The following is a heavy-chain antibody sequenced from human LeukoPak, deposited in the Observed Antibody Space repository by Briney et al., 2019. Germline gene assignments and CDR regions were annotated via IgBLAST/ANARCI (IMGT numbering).Heavy chain of an antibody. D-gene: IGHD6-13*01. J-gene: IGHJ2*01. CDR3: ARPAAGQGGDWYFDL. CDR2: VHYTGST. V-gene: IGHV4-59*08. Sequence: SETLSLTCIVSGASISNYYWSWIRQPPGKGLEWIGYVHYTGSTNYNPSLKSRATISIDTSKKQFSLKLSSVTATDTAVYYCARPAAGQGGDWYFDLWGRGTLVTVSS. CDR1: GASISNYY.